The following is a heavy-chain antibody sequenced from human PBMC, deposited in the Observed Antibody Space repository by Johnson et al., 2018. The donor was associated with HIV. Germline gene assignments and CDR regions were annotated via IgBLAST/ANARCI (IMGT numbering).Heavy chain of an antibody. CDR3: ARELRGGHTDAFDI. V-gene: IGHV3-11*04. J-gene: IGHJ3*02. CDR1: GFTFSDYY. D-gene: IGHD5-18*01. Sequence: QEQLVESGGGLVKPGGSLRLSCAASGFTFSDYYMSWIRQAPGKGLEWVSAISGRGGSTYYADSVKGRFTISRDNAKNSLYLQMNSLRAEDTAVYYCARELRGGHTDAFDIWGQGTMVTASS. CDR2: ISGRGGST.